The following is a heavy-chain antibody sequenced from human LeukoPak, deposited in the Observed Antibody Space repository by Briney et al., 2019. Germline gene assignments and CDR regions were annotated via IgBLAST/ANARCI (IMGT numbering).Heavy chain of an antibody. D-gene: IGHD4-17*01. V-gene: IGHV4-4*02. CDR2: IYHSGST. CDR1: GGSISSSNW. CDR3: ARDSRGYGDYYFDY. J-gene: IGHJ4*02. Sequence: PSGTLSLTCAVSGGSISSSNWWSWVRQPPGKGLEWVGEIYHSGSTNYNPSLKSRVTISVDKSKNQFSLKLSSVTAADTAVYYCARDSRGYGDYYFDYWGQGTLVTVSS.